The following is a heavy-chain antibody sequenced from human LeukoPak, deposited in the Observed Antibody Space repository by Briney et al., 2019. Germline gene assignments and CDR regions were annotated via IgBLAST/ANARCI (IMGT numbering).Heavy chain of an antibody. Sequence: PGGSLRLSCAASGFTFSSCGMHWVRQAPGKGLERVAFIRYDGSNKYYADSVKGRFTISRDNSKNTLYLQMNSLRAEDTAVYYCAKDNYDYGDYDGGDYWGQGTLVTVSS. CDR2: IRYDGSNK. CDR3: AKDNYDYGDYDGGDY. D-gene: IGHD4-17*01. CDR1: GFTFSSCG. V-gene: IGHV3-30*02. J-gene: IGHJ4*02.